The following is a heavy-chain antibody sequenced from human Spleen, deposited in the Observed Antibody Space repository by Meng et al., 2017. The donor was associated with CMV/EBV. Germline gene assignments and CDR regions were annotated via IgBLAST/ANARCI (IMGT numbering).Heavy chain of an antibody. Sequence: GESLKISCAASGFTFSSYAVHWVRQAPGKGLEWVAIISYDGSNKYYADSVKGRFTISRDNSKNTLYLQMNSLRAEDTAVYYCARVLDFDYWGQGTLVTVSS. J-gene: IGHJ4*02. D-gene: IGHD2/OR15-2a*01. CDR1: GFTFSSYA. CDR2: ISYDGSNK. V-gene: IGHV3-30-3*01. CDR3: ARVLDFDY.